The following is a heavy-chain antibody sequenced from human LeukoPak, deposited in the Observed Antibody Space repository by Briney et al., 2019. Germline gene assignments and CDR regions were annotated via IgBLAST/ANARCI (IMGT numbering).Heavy chain of an antibody. D-gene: IGHD3-16*02. Sequence: SETLSLTCAVSGYSISSGYYWGWIRQPPGKGLEWIGSIYHSGSTYYNPSLKSRVTISVDTSKNQFSLKLSSVTAADTAVYYCARDGNYDYIWGGYRWIRPFDYWGQGTLVTVSS. V-gene: IGHV4-38-2*02. CDR2: IYHSGST. J-gene: IGHJ4*02. CDR1: GYSISSGYY. CDR3: ARDGNYDYIWGGYRWIRPFDY.